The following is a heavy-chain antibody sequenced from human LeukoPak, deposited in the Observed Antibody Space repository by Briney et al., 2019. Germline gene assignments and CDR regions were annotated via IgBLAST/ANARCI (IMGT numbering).Heavy chain of an antibody. V-gene: IGHV4-34*01. CDR2: INHSGST. J-gene: IGHJ5*02. CDR3: ARGRTDYGWFDP. Sequence: SETLSLTCAVYGGSFSGYYWSWIRQPPGKGLEWIGEINHSGSTNYNPSLKSRVTISVDTSKNQFSLKLSSVTAADTAVYYCARGRTDYGWFDPWGQGTLVTVSS. D-gene: IGHD3-16*01. CDR1: GGSFSGYY.